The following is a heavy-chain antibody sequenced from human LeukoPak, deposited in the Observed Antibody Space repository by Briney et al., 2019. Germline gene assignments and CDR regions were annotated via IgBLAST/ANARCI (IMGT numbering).Heavy chain of an antibody. CDR1: GFTFSIYA. D-gene: IGHD5-18*01. Sequence: GGSLRLSCAASGFTFSIYAMSWVRQAPGKGQEWVSAISATDSRPYYADSVKGRFTISRDNSKSTLYLQLNGLRGEDTAIYYCAKDLSYGFDYWGQGTLVTVSS. CDR2: ISATDSRP. CDR3: AKDLSYGFDY. J-gene: IGHJ4*02. V-gene: IGHV3-23*01.